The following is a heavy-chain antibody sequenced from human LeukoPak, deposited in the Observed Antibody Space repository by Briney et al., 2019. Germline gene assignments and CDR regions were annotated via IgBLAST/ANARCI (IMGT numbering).Heavy chain of an antibody. CDR3: ARRGRVYAF. V-gene: IGHV4-39*01. CDR2: IYDSGST. J-gene: IGHJ4*02. CDR1: GGSIRSSYYY. D-gene: IGHD6-13*01. Sequence: PETLSLTCTVSGGSIRSSYYYWGWIRQPPGKGLEWIGSIYDSGSTYYNPSLKSRVTIPVDTSKNQFSLKLSSVTAADTAVYYCARRGRVYAFWGQGTLVTVSS.